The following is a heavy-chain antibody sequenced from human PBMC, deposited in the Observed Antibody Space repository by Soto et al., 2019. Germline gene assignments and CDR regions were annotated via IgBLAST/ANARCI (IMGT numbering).Heavy chain of an antibody. CDR1: GFTFTSSA. Sequence: QMQLVQSGPEVKKPGTSVKVSCKASGFTFTSSAVQWVRQARGQRLEWIGGIVVGSGNTNYAQKFQERVTITRDMSTSTAYMELSSLRSEDTAVYYCAAEESIAALTPYFDYWGQGTLVTVSS. J-gene: IGHJ4*02. V-gene: IGHV1-58*01. D-gene: IGHD6-6*01. CDR2: IVVGSGNT. CDR3: AAEESIAALTPYFDY.